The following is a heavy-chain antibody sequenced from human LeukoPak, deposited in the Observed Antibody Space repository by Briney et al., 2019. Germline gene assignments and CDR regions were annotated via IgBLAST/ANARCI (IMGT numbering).Heavy chain of an antibody. CDR1: GYTFTGYY. D-gene: IGHD5-18*01. V-gene: IGHV1-2*06. Sequence: GASVKVSCKASGYTFTGYYMHWVRQAPGQGLEWMGRINPNSGGTNYEQKFQGRVTMTMDTSISTAYMELSSLRSDDTAVYYCAGAERGYSYGKLDYWGQGTLVTVSS. CDR3: AGAERGYSYGKLDY. CDR2: INPNSGGT. J-gene: IGHJ4*02.